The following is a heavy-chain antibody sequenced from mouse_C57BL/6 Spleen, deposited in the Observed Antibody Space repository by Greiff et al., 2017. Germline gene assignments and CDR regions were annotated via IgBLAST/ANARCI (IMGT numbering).Heavy chain of an antibody. J-gene: IGHJ3*01. Sequence: VQLQQSGPELVKPGASVKISCKASGYAFSSSWMNWVKPRPGKGLEWIGRIYPGDGDTNYNGKFKGKATLTADKSSSTAYMQLSSLTSEDSAVYFCALDSAGPFAYWGQGTLVTVSA. D-gene: IGHD3-2*02. CDR3: ALDSAGPFAY. CDR1: GYAFSSSW. V-gene: IGHV1-82*01. CDR2: IYPGDGDT.